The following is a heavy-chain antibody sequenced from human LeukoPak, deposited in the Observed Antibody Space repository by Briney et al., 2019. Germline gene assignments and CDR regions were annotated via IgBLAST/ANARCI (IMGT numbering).Heavy chain of an antibody. J-gene: IGHJ3*02. Sequence: PSETLSLTCAVYGGSFSGYYWSWIRQPPGKGLEWIGEINHSGSTNYNPSLKSRVTISVDTSKNQFSLKLSSVTAADTAVYYCARADGDAFPDAFDIWGQGTMVTVSS. CDR1: GGSFSGYY. D-gene: IGHD4-17*01. V-gene: IGHV4-34*01. CDR2: INHSGST. CDR3: ARADGDAFPDAFDI.